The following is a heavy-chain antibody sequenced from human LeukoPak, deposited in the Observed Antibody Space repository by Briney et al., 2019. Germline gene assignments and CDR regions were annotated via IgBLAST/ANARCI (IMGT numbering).Heavy chain of an antibody. CDR3: ARDYYDSRGEAFDI. D-gene: IGHD3-22*01. Sequence: PSETLSLTCTDSGDSIGSHYWGGIRQPPGKELEGIGYIFYVGSTNYNPSLKSRVTISVDTSKNQFSLKLNSVTAADTAVYYCARDYYDSRGEAFDIWGQGTMVTVSS. V-gene: IGHV4-59*11. CDR2: IFYVGST. CDR1: GDSIGSHY. J-gene: IGHJ3*02.